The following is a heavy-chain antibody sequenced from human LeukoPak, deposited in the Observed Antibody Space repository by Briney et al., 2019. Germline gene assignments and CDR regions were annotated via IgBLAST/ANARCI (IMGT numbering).Heavy chain of an antibody. Sequence: HPGGSLRLSCAASRFTFSSYGMHWVRQAPGKGLKWVAFIRYDGSNKYYADSVKGRFTISRDNAKNTLYLQMNSLRAEDTAVYYCARGGGGNWINKASYYMDVWGKGTTVTVSS. CDR3: ARGGGGNWINKASYYMDV. J-gene: IGHJ6*03. CDR1: RFTFSSYG. CDR2: IRYDGSNK. V-gene: IGHV3-30*02. D-gene: IGHD1-1*01.